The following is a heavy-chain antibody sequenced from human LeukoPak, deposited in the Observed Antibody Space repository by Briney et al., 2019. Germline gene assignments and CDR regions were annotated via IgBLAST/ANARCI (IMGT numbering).Heavy chain of an antibody. V-gene: IGHV1-18*01. CDR1: GYTFTSYG. Sequence: ASVRVSCKASGYTFTSYGISWVRQAPGQGLEWMGWISAYNGNTNYAQKRQGRVTMTTDTSTSTAYMELRSLRSDDTAVYYCARDDYDSSGYYYPYYFDYWGQGTLVTVSS. CDR2: ISAYNGNT. J-gene: IGHJ4*02. CDR3: ARDDYDSSGYYYPYYFDY. D-gene: IGHD3-22*01.